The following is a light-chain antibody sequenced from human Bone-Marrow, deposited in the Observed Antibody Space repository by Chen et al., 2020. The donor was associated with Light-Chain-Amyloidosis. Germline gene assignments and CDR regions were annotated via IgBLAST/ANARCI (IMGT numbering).Light chain of an antibody. CDR3: QSADSSGTYEVI. J-gene: IGLJ2*01. Sequence: SYDLTQPPSVSVSPGQTARITCSGDDLPTKYAYWYQQKPGQAPVLVIHRDTERPSGIAERFSGASSGKTATLTISGVQAEDEADYHCQSADSSGTYEVIVGGGTKLTVL. CDR2: RDT. V-gene: IGLV3-25*03. CDR1: DLPTKY.